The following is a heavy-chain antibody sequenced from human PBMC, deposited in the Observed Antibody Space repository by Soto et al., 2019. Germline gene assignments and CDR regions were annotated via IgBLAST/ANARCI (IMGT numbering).Heavy chain of an antibody. CDR3: ARDPGVTNYYFDY. V-gene: IGHV3-33*01. CDR2: MWYDGSKQ. D-gene: IGHD3-3*01. CDR1: GFTFSSYG. J-gene: IGHJ4*02. Sequence: QVQLVESGGGVVQPGTSLRLSCAPSGFTFSSYGMHWVRQAPGKGLEWVAVMWYDGSKQYYADSVKGRFTISRDNSKNTLYLQMNSLRAEDTAVYYCARDPGVTNYYFDYWGQGTLVTVSS.